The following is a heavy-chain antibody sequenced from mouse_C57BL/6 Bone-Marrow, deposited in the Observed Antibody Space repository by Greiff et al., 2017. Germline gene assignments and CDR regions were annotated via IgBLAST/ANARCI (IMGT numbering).Heavy chain of an antibody. D-gene: IGHD1-1*01. CDR1: GYTFTSYW. CDR2: LDPSDSYT. Sequence: QVQLQQPGAELVMPGASVKLSCKASGYTFTSYWMHWVKQRPGHGLEWIGELDPSDSYTNYNQKFKGKSTLTVDKSSSTAYMQLSSLASEDSAVYYCGRDWGDGSSWGDWYFDVWGTGTTVTVSS. J-gene: IGHJ1*03. V-gene: IGHV1-69*01. CDR3: GRDWGDGSSWGDWYFDV.